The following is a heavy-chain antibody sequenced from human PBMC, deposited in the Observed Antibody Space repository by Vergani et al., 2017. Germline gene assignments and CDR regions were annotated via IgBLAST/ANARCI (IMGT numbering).Heavy chain of an antibody. D-gene: IGHD6-13*01. Sequence: EVQLVESGGGLVQPGGSLRLSCAASGFTFSSYSMHWVRQAPGKGLEWVSYISSSSSTIYYADSVKGRFTISRDNAKNALYLQMNSLRDEDTAVYYCAGVPETAAGTTEIEYFQHWGQGTLVTVSS. V-gene: IGHV3-48*02. CDR2: ISSSSSTI. CDR1: GFTFSSYS. CDR3: AGVPETAAGTTEIEYFQH. J-gene: IGHJ1*01.